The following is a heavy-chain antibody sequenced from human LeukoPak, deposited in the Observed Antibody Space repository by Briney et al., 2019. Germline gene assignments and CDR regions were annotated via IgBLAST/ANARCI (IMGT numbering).Heavy chain of an antibody. CDR2: IYSSGST. V-gene: IGHV4-31*03. J-gene: IGHJ4*02. D-gene: IGHD1-26*01. CDR1: GGSISSGGYY. Sequence: SQTLSLTCNVSGGSISSGGYYWSWIRQHPGKVLEWIGYIYSSGSTHYTPSLWSRVTISRDTSKNRFSLTLSSVTVADMAVYYCARDRGSYDNWGQGTLVTVSS. CDR3: ARDRGSYDN.